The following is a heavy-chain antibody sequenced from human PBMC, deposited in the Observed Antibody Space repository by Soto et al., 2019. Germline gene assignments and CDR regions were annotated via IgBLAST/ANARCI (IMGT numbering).Heavy chain of an antibody. V-gene: IGHV1-2*02. J-gene: IGHJ6*02. Sequence: ASVKVSYKAYGYTFAGYNRNRVRQAPGQGLEWMAWIKPNSGGTNFAQKFQGRVTLTRDTSIITAYMEMSGLRSDDTALYYCARGFYGSDYYGMDVWGQGTTVTVSS. CDR2: IKPNSGGT. D-gene: IGHD3-10*01. CDR3: ARGFYGSDYYGMDV. CDR1: GYTFAGYN.